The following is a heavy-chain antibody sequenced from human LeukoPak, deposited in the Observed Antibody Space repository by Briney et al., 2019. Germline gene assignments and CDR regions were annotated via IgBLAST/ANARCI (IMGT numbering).Heavy chain of an antibody. D-gene: IGHD6-13*01. CDR2: IYPGDSDT. CDR1: GYSFTSQW. J-gene: IGHJ5*02. V-gene: IGHV5-51*01. CDR3: ARHVGRITAADTRWFDP. Sequence: GESLKISYKGSGYSFTSQWIGWVRQMPGKGLEWMGFIYPGDSDTRYSPSFQGQVTISADKSISTAYLQWNSLKASDTAMYYCARHVGRITAADTRWFDPWGQGTLVTVSS.